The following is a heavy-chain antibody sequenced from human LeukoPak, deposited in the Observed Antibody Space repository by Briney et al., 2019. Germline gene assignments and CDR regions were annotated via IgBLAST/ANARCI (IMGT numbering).Heavy chain of an antibody. CDR2: IYYSGST. CDR1: GGSISSSSYY. V-gene: IGHV4-39*07. J-gene: IGHJ4*02. D-gene: IGHD5-18*01. Sequence: SETLSLTCTVSGGSISSSSYYWGWIRQPPGKGLEWIGSIYYSGSTNYNPSLKSRVTISVDTSKNQFSLKLSSVTAADTAVYYCARVPYTARGPQFDYWGQGTLVTVSS. CDR3: ARVPYTARGPQFDY.